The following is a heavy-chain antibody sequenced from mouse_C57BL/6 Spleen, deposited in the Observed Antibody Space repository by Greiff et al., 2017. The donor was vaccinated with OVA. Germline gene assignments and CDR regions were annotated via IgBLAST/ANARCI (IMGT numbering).Heavy chain of an antibody. Sequence: QVQLQQPGAELVMPGASVKLSCKASGYTFTSYWMHWVKQRPGQGLEWIGEIDPSDSYTNYNQKFKGKSTLTVDKSSSTAYMQLSSLTSEDSAVYYCARGKGTTVVAPLDYWGQGTTLTVSS. CDR3: ARGKGTTVVAPLDY. J-gene: IGHJ2*01. CDR2: IDPSDSYT. V-gene: IGHV1-69*01. CDR1: GYTFTSYW. D-gene: IGHD1-1*01.